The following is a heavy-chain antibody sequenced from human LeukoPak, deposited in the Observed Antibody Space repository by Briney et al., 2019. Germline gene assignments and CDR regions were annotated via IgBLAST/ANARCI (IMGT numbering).Heavy chain of an antibody. CDR1: GFTFDDYA. V-gene: IGHV3-9*01. D-gene: IGHD1-26*01. Sequence: PGGSLRLSCAASGFTFDDYAMHWVRQDPGKGLEWISGITWNTDTIGYADSVMGRFTISRDNAKNSLYLQMNSLRAEDTALYYCAKDLSVGATPYYFDSWGQGTLVTVSS. CDR3: AKDLSVGATPYYFDS. J-gene: IGHJ4*02. CDR2: ITWNTDTI.